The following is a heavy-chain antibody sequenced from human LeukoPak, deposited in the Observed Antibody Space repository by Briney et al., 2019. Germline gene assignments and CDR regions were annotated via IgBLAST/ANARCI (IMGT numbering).Heavy chain of an antibody. V-gene: IGHV3-30*04. CDR1: GFTFSSYA. D-gene: IGHD5-12*01. CDR3: AKDPYPRNSGYDPPGY. CDR2: ISYDGSNK. J-gene: IGHJ4*02. Sequence: GGSLRLSCAASGFTFSSYAMHWVRQAPGKGLEWVAVISYDGSNKYYADSVKGRFTISRDNSKNTLYLQMNSLRAEDTAVYYCAKDPYPRNSGYDPPGYWGQGTLVTVSS.